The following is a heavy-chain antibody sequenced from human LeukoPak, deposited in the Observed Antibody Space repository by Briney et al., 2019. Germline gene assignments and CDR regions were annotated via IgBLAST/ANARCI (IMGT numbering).Heavy chain of an antibody. CDR3: ARDSEYQLLWGQYYYYMDV. CDR1: GFTFSDYY. J-gene: IGHJ6*03. CDR2: ISSSGSTI. V-gene: IGHV3-11*04. Sequence: GALRLSCAASGFTFSDYYMSWIRQAPGKGLEWVSYISSSGSTIYYADSVKGRFTISRDNAKNSLCLQMNSLRAEDTAVYYCARDSEYQLLWGQYYYYMDVWGKGTTVTVSS. D-gene: IGHD2-2*01.